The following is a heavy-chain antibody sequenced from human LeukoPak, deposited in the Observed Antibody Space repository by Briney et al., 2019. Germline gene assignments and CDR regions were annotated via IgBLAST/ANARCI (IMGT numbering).Heavy chain of an antibody. CDR2: ISSNGGST. CDR3: ARDLRIERFGSGSYYTGWDY. J-gene: IGHJ4*02. D-gene: IGHD3-10*01. V-gene: IGHV3-64*01. Sequence: PGGSLRLSCAASGFTFSSYAMHWVRQAPGKGLEYVSAISSNGGSTYYANSVKGRFTISRDNSKNTLYLQMGSLRAENMAVYYCARDLRIERFGSGSYYTGWDYWGQGTLVTVSS. CDR1: GFTFSSYA.